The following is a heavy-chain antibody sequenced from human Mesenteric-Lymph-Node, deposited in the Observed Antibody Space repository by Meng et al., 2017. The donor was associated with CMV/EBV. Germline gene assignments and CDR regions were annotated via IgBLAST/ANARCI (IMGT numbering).Heavy chain of an antibody. CDR2: INSDGSST. CDR1: GFTFSSYW. D-gene: IGHD3-22*01. CDR3: AKDYYDSSGFHYFDY. Sequence: GGSLRLSCAASGFTFSSYWMHWVRQVPGKGLVWVSRINSDGSSTSYADSVKGRFTISRDNSKNTLYLQMNSLRAEDTAVYYCAKDYYDSSGFHYFDYWGQGTLVTVSS. J-gene: IGHJ4*02. V-gene: IGHV3-74*01.